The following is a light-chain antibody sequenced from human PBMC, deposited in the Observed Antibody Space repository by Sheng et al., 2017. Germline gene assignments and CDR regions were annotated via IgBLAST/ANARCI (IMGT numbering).Light chain of an antibody. J-gene: IGKJ1*01. Sequence: EIVLTQSPGTLSLSPGERATLSCRASQSVSTNYLAWYQQKPGQAPRLLIYDASTRATGIPDRFSGSGSGTDFTLTISGLEPEDFAVYYCHQYNLWPRTFGQGTKVEIK. CDR3: HQYNLWPRT. V-gene: IGKV3-20*01. CDR1: QSVSTNY. CDR2: DAS.